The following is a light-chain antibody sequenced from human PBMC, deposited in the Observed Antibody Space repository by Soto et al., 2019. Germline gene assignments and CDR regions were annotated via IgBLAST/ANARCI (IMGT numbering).Light chain of an antibody. V-gene: IGKV3-15*01. CDR3: QQYNIWPPWT. CDR2: GAS. Sequence: EIVMTQSPATLSVSPGERATLSCRASQSVSSNLAWYQQKPGQAPRLLIYGASTRATGIPARFSGSGSGTEFTLTIRSLQSEDFAVYDCQQYNIWPPWTFGQGNKEEIK. CDR1: QSVSSN. J-gene: IGKJ1*01.